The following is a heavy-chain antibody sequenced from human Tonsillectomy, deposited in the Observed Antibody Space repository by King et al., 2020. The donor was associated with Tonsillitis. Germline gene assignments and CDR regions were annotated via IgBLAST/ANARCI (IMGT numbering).Heavy chain of an antibody. V-gene: IGHV3-30*18. D-gene: IGHD6-13*01. CDR3: AKTPARYSSSLDY. J-gene: IGHJ4*02. CDR2: ISYDGSNK. Sequence: QLVQSGGGVVQPGRSLRLSCAASGFTFSSYGMHWVRQAPGKGLEWVAVISYDGSNKYYADSVKGRFTISRDNSKNTLYLQMNSLRAEDTAVYYCAKTPARYSSSLDYWGQGTLVTVSS. CDR1: GFTFSSYG.